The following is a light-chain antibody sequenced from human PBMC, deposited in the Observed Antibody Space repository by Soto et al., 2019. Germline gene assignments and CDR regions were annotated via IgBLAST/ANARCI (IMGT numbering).Light chain of an antibody. J-gene: IGKJ5*01. CDR1: QSISTY. Sequence: EVVLTQSPATLSVSPGERATLSCRASQSISTYLAWYEQKPGQAPRLLIDDASNRATGIPARFSGSGSGTDFTLTISNLEPEDSAAYYCHQGRTFGLGTRVEIK. CDR3: HQGRT. V-gene: IGKV3-11*01. CDR2: DAS.